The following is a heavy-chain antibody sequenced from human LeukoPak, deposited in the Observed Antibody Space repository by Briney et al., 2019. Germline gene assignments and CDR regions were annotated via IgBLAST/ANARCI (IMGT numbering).Heavy chain of an antibody. J-gene: IGHJ1*01. D-gene: IGHD3-9*01. V-gene: IGHV3-30*18. CDR3: AKDPPLYFDWPEGYFQQ. Sequence: GRSLRLSCAASGFTFGSYGMHWVRQAPGKGLEWVAVISYDEVNKYYADSVKGRFTISRDNSKKTVYLQMNSLRPDDTAVYYCAKDPPLYFDWPEGYFQQWGQGTLVTVSS. CDR1: GFTFGSYG. CDR2: ISYDEVNK.